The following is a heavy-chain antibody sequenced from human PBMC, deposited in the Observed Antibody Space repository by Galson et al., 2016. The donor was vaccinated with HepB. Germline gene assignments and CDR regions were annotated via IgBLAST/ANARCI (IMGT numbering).Heavy chain of an antibody. CDR3: AGVVVAATNWFDP. CDR1: GWSFTASY. V-gene: IGHV4-34*12. J-gene: IGHJ5*02. CDR2: VIHRGYT. D-gene: IGHD2-15*01. Sequence: SETLSLTCGLHGWSFTASYWSWIRHPPGTGRESTGEVIHRGYTTNNPSLKSRVTISVDTSKNQFSLNLTSMTAAATAVYYCAGVVVAATNWFDPWGQGTLVTVSS.